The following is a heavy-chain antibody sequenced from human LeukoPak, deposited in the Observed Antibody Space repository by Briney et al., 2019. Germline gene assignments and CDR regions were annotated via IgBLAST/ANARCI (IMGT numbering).Heavy chain of an antibody. CDR3: VRRSPLVAATAAFDF. D-gene: IGHD2-15*01. CDR1: GGSFSGYS. Sequence: PSETLSLTCAVYGGSFSGYSWSWIRQPPGEGLEWIGEINESETTNYKSSLKSRVTISVDTSKRQLSLKLTSVTAADTAVYYCVRRSPLVAATAAFDFWGQGTMITVSS. V-gene: IGHV4-34*01. J-gene: IGHJ3*01. CDR2: INESETT.